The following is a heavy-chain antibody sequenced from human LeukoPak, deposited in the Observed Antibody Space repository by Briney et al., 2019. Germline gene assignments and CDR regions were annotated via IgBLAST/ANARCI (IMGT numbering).Heavy chain of an antibody. CDR3: ASYCSRNSCYYYIDK. Sequence: GASLRLSCAASEFTFNSYWMTWVRQAPGKGLEWVANINQSGSDKHYVDSAKGRLTISRDNAKNSLYLQMNSLRADDTAVYYCASYCSRNSCYYYIDKWGLGTLVTVSS. CDR1: EFTFNSYW. CDR2: INQSGSDK. J-gene: IGHJ4*02. V-gene: IGHV3-7*02. D-gene: IGHD2-2*01.